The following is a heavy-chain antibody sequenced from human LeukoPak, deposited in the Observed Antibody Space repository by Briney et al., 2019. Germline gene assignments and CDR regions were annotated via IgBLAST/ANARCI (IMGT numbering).Heavy chain of an antibody. Sequence: SETLSLTCTVSGDSITGNYYFWSWIRQHPGEGLEWIGYINSRGSAYYNPSLGSRVTVSIDTSKKQFSLNLSFVTAAGTAVYFCAREVIEPSATDAFDIWGQGTMVTVSS. V-gene: IGHV4-31*03. D-gene: IGHD2-2*01. CDR3: AREVIEPSATDAFDI. CDR1: GDSITGNYYF. CDR2: INSRGSA. J-gene: IGHJ3*02.